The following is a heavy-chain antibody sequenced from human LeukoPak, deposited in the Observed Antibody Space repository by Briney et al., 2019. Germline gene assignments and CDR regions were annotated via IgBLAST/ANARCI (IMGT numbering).Heavy chain of an antibody. CDR1: GFTVSSNY. CDR2: IYSGGST. Sequence: GGSLRLSCAASGFTVSSNYMSWVRQAPGKGLEWVSVIYSGGSTYYADSVKGRFTISRDNSKNTLYLQMNSLRAEDTAVYYCARDFVITVFGVVIPRFDPWGQGTLVTVSS. CDR3: ARDFVITVFGVVIPRFDP. V-gene: IGHV3-53*01. D-gene: IGHD3-3*01. J-gene: IGHJ5*02.